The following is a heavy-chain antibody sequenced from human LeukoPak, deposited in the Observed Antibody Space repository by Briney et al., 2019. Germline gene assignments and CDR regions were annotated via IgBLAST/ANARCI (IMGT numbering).Heavy chain of an antibody. J-gene: IGHJ5*02. CDR3: TTGAPQLGVTNWFDP. Sequence: PGGSLRLSCAASGFTFSSYSMNWVRQAPGKGLEWVGRIKSKTDGGTTDYAAPVKGRFTISRDDSKNTLYLQMNSLKTEDTAVYYCTTGAPQLGVTNWFDPWGQGTLVTVSS. CDR1: GFTFSSYS. CDR2: IKSKTDGGTT. D-gene: IGHD6-13*01. V-gene: IGHV3-15*07.